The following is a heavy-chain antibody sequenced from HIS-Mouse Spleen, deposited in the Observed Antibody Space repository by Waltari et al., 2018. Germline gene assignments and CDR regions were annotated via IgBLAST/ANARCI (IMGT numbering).Heavy chain of an antibody. J-gene: IGHJ6*02. CDR3: ARDRLAARYYYYGMDV. V-gene: IGHV3-7*01. CDR2: IKQDGSEK. D-gene: IGHD6-6*01. Sequence: EWVANIKQDGSEKYYVDSVKGRFTISRDNAKNSLYLQMNSLRAEDTAVYYCARDRLAARYYYYGMDVWGQGTTVTVSS.